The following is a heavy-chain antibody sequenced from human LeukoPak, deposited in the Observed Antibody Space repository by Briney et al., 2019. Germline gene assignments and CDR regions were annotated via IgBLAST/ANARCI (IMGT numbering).Heavy chain of an antibody. CDR2: ISSSSSYI. CDR1: GFHFSSYS. D-gene: IGHD3-22*01. Sequence: GSLRPSWSASGFHFSSYSMNWVRQAPGEGLEWVSSISSSSSYIYYADSVKGRFTISRDNAKNSLYLQMNSLRAEDTAVYYCARARSYYDSSGSPKYWGQGTLVTVSS. CDR3: ARARSYYDSSGSPKY. J-gene: IGHJ4*02. V-gene: IGHV3-21*01.